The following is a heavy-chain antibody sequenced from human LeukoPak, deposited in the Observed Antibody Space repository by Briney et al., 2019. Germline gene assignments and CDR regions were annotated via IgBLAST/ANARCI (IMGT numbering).Heavy chain of an antibody. CDR3: PRSLPIFGVAPDY. V-gene: IGHV3-48*03. CDR1: GLTFSSYA. D-gene: IGHD3-3*02. J-gene: IGHJ4*02. Sequence: PGGSLRLSCAASGLTFSSYAMSWVRQAPGEGLEWVSCISSSGSTIYYADSVKGRFTISRDNAKNSLYLQINSLRAEDTAVYYCPRSLPIFGVAPDYWGQGTLVTVSS. CDR2: ISSSGSTI.